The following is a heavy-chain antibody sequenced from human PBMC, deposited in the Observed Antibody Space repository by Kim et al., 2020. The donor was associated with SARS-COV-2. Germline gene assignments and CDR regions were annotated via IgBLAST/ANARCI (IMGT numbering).Heavy chain of an antibody. Sequence: GESLKISCKGSGYMFTSYWIGWVRQMPGKGLEWMGIIYPGDSDSRYSPFFQGRVTISADKSISTAYLQWSRLKASDTAMYYCARRPYSSTDAFDIWGQGTMVIVSS. CDR1: GYMFTSYW. V-gene: IGHV5-51*01. CDR2: IYPGDSDS. D-gene: IGHD4-4*01. J-gene: IGHJ3*02. CDR3: ARRPYSSTDAFDI.